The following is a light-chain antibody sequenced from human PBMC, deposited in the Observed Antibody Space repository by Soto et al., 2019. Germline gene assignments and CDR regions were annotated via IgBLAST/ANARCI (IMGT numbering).Light chain of an antibody. Sequence: QPVLTQPPSVSGAPGQRVTISCTGSSSNIGSHYDVHWYQQLPGTAPKLLIYGYTHRPSGVPDQFSGSKSGSSASLAITGLQAEDEADYHCQSYDSSLSGWVFGGGTKLTVL. CDR1: SSNIGSHYD. V-gene: IGLV1-40*01. CDR2: GYT. CDR3: QSYDSSLSGWV. J-gene: IGLJ3*02.